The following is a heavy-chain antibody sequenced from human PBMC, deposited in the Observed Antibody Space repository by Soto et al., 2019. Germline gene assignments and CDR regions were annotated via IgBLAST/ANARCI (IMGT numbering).Heavy chain of an antibody. CDR2: INHSGST. CDR3: ARGRGYCSGGSCGRFDP. V-gene: IGHV4-34*01. Sequence: SETLSLTCAVYGGSFSGYYWSWIRQPPGKGLEWIGEINHSGSTNYNPSLKSRVTISVDTSKNQFSLKLSSVTAADTAVYYCARGRGYCSGGSCGRFDPWGQGTLVTVSS. D-gene: IGHD2-15*01. J-gene: IGHJ5*02. CDR1: GGSFSGYY.